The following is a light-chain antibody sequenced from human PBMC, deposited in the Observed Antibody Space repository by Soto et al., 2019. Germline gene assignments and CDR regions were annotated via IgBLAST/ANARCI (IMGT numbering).Light chain of an antibody. Sequence: VLKLSPGTLSLSTGDRATLSCRASQSVSSNFLAWYQEKPGQAPRLLIYAASSRATGIPDRFSGSGSGTEFNLTISSLQSEDFAIYFCQQYYDGRRLTFCGGSNVDIK. V-gene: IGKV3-20*01. CDR1: QSVSSNF. CDR2: AAS. CDR3: QQYYDGRRLT. J-gene: IGKJ4*01.